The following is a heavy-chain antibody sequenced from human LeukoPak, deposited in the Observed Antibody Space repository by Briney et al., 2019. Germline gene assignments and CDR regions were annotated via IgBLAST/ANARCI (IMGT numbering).Heavy chain of an antibody. CDR2: INTDGFSA. V-gene: IGHV3-74*01. Sequence: GGSLRLSCAASGFISSSYWMHWVRQPPGKGLVYIACINTDGFSASYADSVKGRFTISRDNAKNTLYLQMNNLRAEDTAVYYCARSRTYGDYGRGLDYWGQGTLVTVSS. CDR1: GFISSSYW. J-gene: IGHJ4*02. CDR3: ARSRTYGDYGRGLDY. D-gene: IGHD4-17*01.